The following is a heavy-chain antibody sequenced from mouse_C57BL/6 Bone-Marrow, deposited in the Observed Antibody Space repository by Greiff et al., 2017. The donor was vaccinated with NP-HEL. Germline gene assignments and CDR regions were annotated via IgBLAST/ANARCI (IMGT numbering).Heavy chain of an antibody. CDR1: GFTFSDAW. V-gene: IGHV6-6*01. CDR3: TGTTVVARGLDY. J-gene: IGHJ2*01. Sequence: DVQLQESGGGLVQPGGSMKLSCAASGFTFSDAWMDWVRQSPEKGLEWVAEIRNKANNHATYYAESVKGRFTISRDDSKSSVYLQMNSLRAEDTGIYYCTGTTVVARGLDYWGQGTTLTVSS. CDR2: IRNKANNHAT. D-gene: IGHD1-1*01.